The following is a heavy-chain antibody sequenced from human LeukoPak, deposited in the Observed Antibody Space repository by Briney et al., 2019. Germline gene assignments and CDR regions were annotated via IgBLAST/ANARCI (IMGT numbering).Heavy chain of an antibody. D-gene: IGHD2-21*02. Sequence: GASVKVSCKASGGTFSSYAISWVRQAPGQGLEWMGRIIPILGIANYAQKFQGRVTITADKSTSTAYMELSSLRSEDTAVYYCARADCGGDCYIQHWGQGTLVTVSS. J-gene: IGHJ1*01. CDR2: IIPILGIA. CDR1: GGTFSSYA. CDR3: ARADCGGDCYIQH. V-gene: IGHV1-69*04.